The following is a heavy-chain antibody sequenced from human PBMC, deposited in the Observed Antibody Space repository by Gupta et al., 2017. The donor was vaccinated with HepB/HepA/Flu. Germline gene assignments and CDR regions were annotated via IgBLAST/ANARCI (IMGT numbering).Heavy chain of an antibody. D-gene: IGHD4-17*01. CDR3: ARETYGEYADY. J-gene: IGHJ4*02. CDR1: GFKFNTYK. Sequence: DVQLVESGGGLVNPGGSLRRSCAASGFKFNTYKMNWVRQAPGKGLEWVSSVSSGSSYIYYADSVKGRFTISRDNAKNSLYLQMSSLRVEDTAVYYCARETYGEYADYWGQGILVTVSS. V-gene: IGHV3-21*01. CDR2: VSSGSSYI.